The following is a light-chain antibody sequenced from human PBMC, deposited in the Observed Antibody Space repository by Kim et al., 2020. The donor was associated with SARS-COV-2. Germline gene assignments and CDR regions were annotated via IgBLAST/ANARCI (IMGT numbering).Light chain of an antibody. CDR2: KDS. V-gene: IGLV3-27*01. CDR1: VLAKKY. J-gene: IGLJ3*02. Sequence: SYELTQPSSVSVSPGQTARITCSGDVLAKKYARWFQQKPGQAPVLVIYKDSERPSGIPERFSGSSSGTTVTLTISGAQVEDEADYYCYSAADNNLGVFGGGTHLTVL. CDR3: YSAADNNLGV.